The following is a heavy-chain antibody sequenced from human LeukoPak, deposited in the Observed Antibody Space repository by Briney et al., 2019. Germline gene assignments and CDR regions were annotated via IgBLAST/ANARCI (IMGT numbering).Heavy chain of an antibody. Sequence: SQTLSLTCTVSGGSISSGDYYWSWIRQPPGKGLEWIGYIYYSVSTNYNPSLKSRVTISVDTSKNQFSLKLSSVTAADTAVYYCARDSPPNRWYFDLWGRGTLVTVSS. CDR1: GGSISSGDYY. D-gene: IGHD1-14*01. CDR2: IYYSVST. CDR3: ARDSPPNRWYFDL. V-gene: IGHV4-61*08. J-gene: IGHJ2*01.